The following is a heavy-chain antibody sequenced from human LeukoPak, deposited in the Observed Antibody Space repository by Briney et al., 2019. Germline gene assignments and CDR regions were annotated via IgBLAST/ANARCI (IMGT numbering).Heavy chain of an antibody. Sequence: GASVRVSCKTSGYTFTNLDSNWLRQAPGQGLEWMGWMSPNSGDTGYAQKFQGRVSMTRDIFKSTAYMELSSLRSEDTAIYYCASNPPNTGDFYYWGLGTLVTVSS. D-gene: IGHD1-1*01. CDR2: MSPNSGDT. CDR3: ASNPPNTGDFYY. V-gene: IGHV1-8*01. J-gene: IGHJ4*02. CDR1: GYTFTNLD.